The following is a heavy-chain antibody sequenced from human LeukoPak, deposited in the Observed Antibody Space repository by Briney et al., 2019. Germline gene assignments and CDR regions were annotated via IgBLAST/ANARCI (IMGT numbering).Heavy chain of an antibody. D-gene: IGHD2-2*01. V-gene: IGHV1-2*02. J-gene: IGHJ5*02. CDR3: ARVQAAINWFDP. Sequence: ASVKVSCKASGYTFTGYYMRWVRQAPGQGLEWMGWINPNSGGTSFAQNFQGRVTMTRDTSVSTAYMELSSLRSDDTAMYYCARVQAAINWFDPWGQGTLVTVSS. CDR2: INPNSGGT. CDR1: GYTFTGYY.